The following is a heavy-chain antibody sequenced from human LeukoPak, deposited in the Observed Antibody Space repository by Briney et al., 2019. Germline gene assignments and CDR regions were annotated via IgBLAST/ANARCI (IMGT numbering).Heavy chain of an antibody. Sequence: GESLKISCKASGYTFANYWIVWVRQMPGKGLEWMGIIHPGDSDTRYSPSFQGQVTFSADRSVSTAYLQWSSLKASDTAIYFCARQGDYSASWYNYWGQGTLVTVSS. CDR3: ARQGDYSASWYNY. V-gene: IGHV5-51*01. CDR2: IHPGDSDT. D-gene: IGHD6-13*01. CDR1: GYTFANYW. J-gene: IGHJ4*02.